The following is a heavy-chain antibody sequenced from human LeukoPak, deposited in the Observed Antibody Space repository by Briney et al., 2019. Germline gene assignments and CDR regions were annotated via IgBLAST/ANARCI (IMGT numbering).Heavy chain of an antibody. CDR2: IRGYNGDT. Sequence: ASVKVSCKGSGYTFTSYGISWVRQAPGQGLEWMGWIRGYNGDTNYAQKFQGRVTMTIDTSTSTAYMELRSLRSDETAVYYCARVLPPGGGTFDYWGQGTLVTVSS. J-gene: IGHJ4*02. CDR3: ARVLPPGGGTFDY. V-gene: IGHV1-18*01. CDR1: GYTFTSYG. D-gene: IGHD3-16*01.